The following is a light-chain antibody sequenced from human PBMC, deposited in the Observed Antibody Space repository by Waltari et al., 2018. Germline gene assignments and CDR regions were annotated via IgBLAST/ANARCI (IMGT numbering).Light chain of an antibody. CDR2: EAS. CDR3: QQCDNWPPRT. J-gene: IGKJ4*01. CDR1: QSVRSF. Sequence: EIVLTQSPATLSLSPGERATLSCRASQSVRSFLAWYQHKPGQAPRLLIYEASKRATGVPDRFSGSGSGTDFSLTISSLEPEDFAVYYCQQCDNWPPRTFGGGTKVE. V-gene: IGKV3-11*01.